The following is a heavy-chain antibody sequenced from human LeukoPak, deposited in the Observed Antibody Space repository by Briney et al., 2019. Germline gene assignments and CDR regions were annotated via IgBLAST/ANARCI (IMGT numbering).Heavy chain of an antibody. D-gene: IGHD6-19*01. CDR1: GGSNSSYY. CDR2: INYSGNT. CDR3: ARSSGWSFFDC. V-gene: IGHV4-59*01. J-gene: IGHJ4*02. Sequence: PSETLSLTCTVSGGSNSSYYWSWIRQTPGKGLEWIGCINYSGNTDYSPSLKSRLTISVDTSKNQFSLRLRSVTAADTAVYYCARSSGWSFFDCWGQGSLVTVSS.